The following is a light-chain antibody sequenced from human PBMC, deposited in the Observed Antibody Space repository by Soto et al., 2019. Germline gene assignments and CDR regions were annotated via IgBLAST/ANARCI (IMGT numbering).Light chain of an antibody. CDR1: SSDVGGYNY. V-gene: IGLV2-8*01. J-gene: IGLJ3*02. CDR2: EVS. Sequence: QSALTQPPSASGSPGQSVTISCTGTSSDVGGYNYVSWYQQHPGKAPKLMIYEVSKRPSGVPDRFSGSKSGNTASLTVSGLQAEDEADYYCSSYAGSNNLGVFGGGPTVTVL. CDR3: SSYAGSNNLGV.